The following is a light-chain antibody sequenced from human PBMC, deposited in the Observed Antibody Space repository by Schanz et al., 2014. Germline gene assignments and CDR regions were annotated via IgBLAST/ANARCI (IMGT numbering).Light chain of an antibody. V-gene: IGLV2-14*03. CDR2: DVT. CDR1: SSDIGGYNF. J-gene: IGLJ3*02. Sequence: QSVLTQPASVSGSPGQSITLSCTGTSSDIGGYNFVSWYRQHPGKAPKLMIYDVTSRPSGVSNRFSGSKSGNTASLTVSGLQAEDEADYYCCSYAGSYTWVFGGGTKVTVL. CDR3: CSYAGSYTWV.